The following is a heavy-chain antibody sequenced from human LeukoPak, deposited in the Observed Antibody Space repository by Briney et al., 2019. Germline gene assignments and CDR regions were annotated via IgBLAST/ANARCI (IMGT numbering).Heavy chain of an antibody. D-gene: IGHD3-10*01. CDR1: GFTFSSYG. Sequence: GGSLRLSCAASGFTFSSYGMHWVRQAPGKGLEWVAVISYDGSNKYYADSVKGRFTISRDNSMNTLYLQMNSLRAEDTAVYYCAKDGRGAAFDIWGQGTVVTVSS. J-gene: IGHJ3*02. V-gene: IGHV3-30*18. CDR3: AKDGRGAAFDI. CDR2: ISYDGSNK.